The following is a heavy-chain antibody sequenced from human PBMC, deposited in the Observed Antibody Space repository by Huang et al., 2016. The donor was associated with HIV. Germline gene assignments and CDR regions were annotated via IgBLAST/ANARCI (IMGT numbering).Heavy chain of an antibody. J-gene: IGHJ3*02. CDR2: FAPEHVET. CDR3: AAGYDTYYDI. V-gene: IGHV1-24*01. Sequence: QVQLVQSGAEVKKPGASVKVSCKVSGYTLTELSIHWVRQAPGKGLEWMGCFAPEHVETIYAQNFQGRVTMTEDTATDTAYMELHSLRPEDTAVYYCAAGYDTYYDIWGQGTMVIASS. CDR1: GYTLTELS. D-gene: IGHD2-21*01.